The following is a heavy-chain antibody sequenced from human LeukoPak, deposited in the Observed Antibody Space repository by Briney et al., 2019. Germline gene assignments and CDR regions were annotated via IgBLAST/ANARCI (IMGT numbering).Heavy chain of an antibody. Sequence: GGSLRLSCVASGFTFSYYGMHWVRQAPGKGLEWVTFIRSDGSIQYYIDSVKGRFTISRDSSKNTLFLQMNSLRLEDTAVYYCARDFEWSFDYWGQGTLVTVSS. V-gene: IGHV3-30*02. CDR1: GFTFSYYG. D-gene: IGHD3-3*01. CDR2: IRSDGSIQ. CDR3: ARDFEWSFDY. J-gene: IGHJ4*02.